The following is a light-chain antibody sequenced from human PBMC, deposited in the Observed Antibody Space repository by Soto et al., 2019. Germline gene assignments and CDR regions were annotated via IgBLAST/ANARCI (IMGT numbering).Light chain of an antibody. CDR2: GGS. V-gene: IGKV3-20*01. Sequence: EIVLTQSPGTLSLSPGERATVSCRASQTVSGIYLAWYQQKPGQAPRLLIYGGSSRATGIPDRFSGSGSGTDFTLTISRLEPDDFAVYYCQQFGSAPEGTFGQGTKVEI. CDR1: QTVSGIY. J-gene: IGKJ1*01. CDR3: QQFGSAPEGT.